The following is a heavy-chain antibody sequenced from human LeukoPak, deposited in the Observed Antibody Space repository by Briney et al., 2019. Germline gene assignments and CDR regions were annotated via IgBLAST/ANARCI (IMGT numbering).Heavy chain of an antibody. J-gene: IGHJ3*02. CDR3: AKWGYGSGSHFDI. V-gene: IGHV3-23*01. CDR1: GFTFSSYA. D-gene: IGHD3-10*01. Sequence: GGSLRLSCAASGFTFSSYAMSWVRQAPGKGLEWVSAISGSGGSTYYADSVKGRFTISRDNSKNTLYLQMNSLRAEDAAVYYCAKWGYGSGSHFDIWGQGSMVTVSS. CDR2: ISGSGGST.